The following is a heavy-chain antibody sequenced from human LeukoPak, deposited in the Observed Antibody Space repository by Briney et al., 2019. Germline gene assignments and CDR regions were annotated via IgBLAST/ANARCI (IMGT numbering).Heavy chain of an antibody. CDR1: GGSISSYY. V-gene: IGHV4-59*01. D-gene: IGHD2-2*01. Sequence: ASETLSLTCTVSGGSISSYYWSWIRQPPGKGLEWIGYIYYSGSTNYNPSLKSRVTISVDTSKNQFSLKLSSVTAVDTAVYYCARDLPAADAFDIWGQGTMVTVSS. CDR2: IYYSGST. CDR3: ARDLPAADAFDI. J-gene: IGHJ3*02.